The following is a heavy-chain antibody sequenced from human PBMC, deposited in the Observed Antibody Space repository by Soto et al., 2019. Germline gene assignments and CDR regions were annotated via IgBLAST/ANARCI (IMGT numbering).Heavy chain of an antibody. CDR3: ATDLGSGRIP. V-gene: IGHV1-69*05. D-gene: IGHD6-25*01. CDR2: IIPIFGTA. Sequence: SVKVSCKASGGTFSSYAISWVRQAPGQGLEWMGGIIPIFGTANYAQKFQGRVTMTRDTSISTAYMELSSLRSDDTAVYFCATDLGSGRIPWGQGTLVTVSS. CDR1: GGTFSSYA. J-gene: IGHJ5*02.